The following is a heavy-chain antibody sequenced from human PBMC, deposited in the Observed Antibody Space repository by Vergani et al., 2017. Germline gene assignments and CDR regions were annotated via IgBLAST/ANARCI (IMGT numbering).Heavy chain of an antibody. D-gene: IGHD2-2*01. CDR2: INSDGSST. CDR3: ARDLGYCSSTSCQYGMDV. Sequence: EVQLVESGGGFVQPGGSLRLSCAASGFTFSSYWMHWVRQAPGKGLVWVSRINSDGSSTSYADSVKGRFTISRDNAKNTLYLQMNSLRAEDTAVYYCARDLGYCSSTSCQYGMDVWGQGTTVTVSS. V-gene: IGHV3-74*01. CDR1: GFTFSSYW. J-gene: IGHJ6*02.